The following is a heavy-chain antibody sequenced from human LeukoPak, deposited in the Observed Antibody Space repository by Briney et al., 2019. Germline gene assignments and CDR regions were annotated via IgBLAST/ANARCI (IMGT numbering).Heavy chain of an antibody. D-gene: IGHD2-15*01. CDR1: GFTFSSYG. J-gene: IGHJ4*02. CDR3: VRGGSLGYCRGGGCFPFDY. CDR2: VWYDGGNK. Sequence: GGSLRLSCTASGFTFSSYGMHWVRQAPGKGLEGVVVVWYDGGNKYYADPVKGRFTISRDNSKNTLYLQMNSLRAEDTAVYYCVRGGSLGYCRGGGCFPFDYWGQGTLVTVSS. V-gene: IGHV3-33*01.